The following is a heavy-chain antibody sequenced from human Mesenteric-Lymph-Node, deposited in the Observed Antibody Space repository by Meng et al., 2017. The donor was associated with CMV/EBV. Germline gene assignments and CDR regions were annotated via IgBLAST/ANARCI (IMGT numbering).Heavy chain of an antibody. Sequence: SETLSLTCVVYGGSFSSYYWSWIRQPPGKGLEWIGEINHSGSTNYNTSLKSRVTISVDTSKNQFSLKLRSVTAADTAVYYCARLSSDDYVWGSYQTAPFDYWGQGTLVTVSS. CDR3: ARLSSDDYVWGSYQTAPFDY. D-gene: IGHD3-16*02. CDR1: GGSFSSYY. J-gene: IGHJ4*02. CDR2: INHSGST. V-gene: IGHV4-34*01.